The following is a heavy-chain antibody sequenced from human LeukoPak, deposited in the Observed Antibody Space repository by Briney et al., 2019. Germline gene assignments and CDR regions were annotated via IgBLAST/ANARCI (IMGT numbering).Heavy chain of an antibody. CDR3: ARDLNSSGYYP. J-gene: IGHJ5*02. D-gene: IGHD3-22*01. Sequence: SETLSLTCTVSGGSISSYYWSWIRQPPGKGLEWIGYIYYSGSTNYNPSLKSRVTISVDTSKNQFSLKLSSVTAADTAVYYCARDLNSSGYYPWGQGTLVTVSS. CDR2: IYYSGST. CDR1: GGSISSYY. V-gene: IGHV4-59*12.